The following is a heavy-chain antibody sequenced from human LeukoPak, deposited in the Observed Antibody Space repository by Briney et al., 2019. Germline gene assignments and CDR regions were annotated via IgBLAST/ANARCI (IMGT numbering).Heavy chain of an antibody. D-gene: IGHD3-3*01. J-gene: IGHJ4*02. Sequence: GGSLRLSCAASAFTFSTYAMHWVRQAPGKGLEWVSAISGSGGSTYYADSVKGRFTISRDNSKNTLYLQMNSLRAEDTAVYYCAKEQSYYDFWSGYYLYYFDYWGQGTLVTVSS. V-gene: IGHV3-23*01. CDR2: ISGSGGST. CDR3: AKEQSYYDFWSGYYLYYFDY. CDR1: AFTFSTYA.